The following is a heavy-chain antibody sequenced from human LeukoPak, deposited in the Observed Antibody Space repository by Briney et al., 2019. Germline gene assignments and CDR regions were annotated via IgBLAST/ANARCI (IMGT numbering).Heavy chain of an antibody. CDR3: ARALHNHYDFWSGYPPGWFDP. CDR1: GGSISSYY. J-gene: IGHJ5*02. Sequence: SETLSLTCTVSGGSISSYYWSWIRRPPGKGLEWIGYIYYSGSTNYNPSLKSRVTISVDTSKNQFSLKLSSVTAADTAVYYCARALHNHYDFWSGYPPGWFDPWGQGTLVTVSS. CDR2: IYYSGST. V-gene: IGHV4-59*01. D-gene: IGHD3-3*01.